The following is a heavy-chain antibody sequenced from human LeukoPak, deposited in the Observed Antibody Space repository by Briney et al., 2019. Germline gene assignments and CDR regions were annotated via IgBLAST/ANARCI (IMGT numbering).Heavy chain of an antibody. CDR3: ATSTARNYYDSSGYYYAFDY. V-gene: IGHV1-24*01. D-gene: IGHD3-22*01. CDR2: FDPEDGET. J-gene: IGHJ4*02. Sequence: ASVTVSCKVSGHTLTELSMHWVRQAPGKGLEWMGGFDPEDGETIYAQKFQGRVTMTEDTSTDTAYMELSSLRSEDTAVYYCATSTARNYYDSSGYYYAFDYWGQGTLVTVSS. CDR1: GHTLTELS.